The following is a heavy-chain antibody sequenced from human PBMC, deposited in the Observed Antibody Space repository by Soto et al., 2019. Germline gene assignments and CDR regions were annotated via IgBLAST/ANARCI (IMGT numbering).Heavy chain of an antibody. Sequence: SETLSLTCAVYGGSFSGYYWSWIRQPPGKGLEWIGEINHSGSTNYNPSLKSRVTISLDTSNNQFSLKLSSVTAADTAVYYCARAFSFLSGYSGYLSDYWGQGTLVTVSS. D-gene: IGHD1-26*01. CDR3: ARAFSFLSGYSGYLSDY. CDR2: INHSGST. V-gene: IGHV4-34*01. CDR1: GGSFSGYY. J-gene: IGHJ4*02.